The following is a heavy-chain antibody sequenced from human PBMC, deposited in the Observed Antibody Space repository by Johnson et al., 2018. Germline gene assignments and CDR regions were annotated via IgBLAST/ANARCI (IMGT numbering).Heavy chain of an antibody. CDR3: AKGPSYQLLYAEYVQH. J-gene: IGHJ1*01. CDR2: ISGSGGST. V-gene: IGHV3-23*04. CDR1: GFTFSSYA. Sequence: VQLVQSGGGLVQPGGSLRLSCAASGFTFSSYAMSWVRPAPGNGLEWVSAISGSGGSTYYAASVKGRFTLANDNSKNTLYLQMNSLRADDTAVYYCAKGPSYQLLYAEYVQHWGQGTLVTVSS. D-gene: IGHD2-2*02.